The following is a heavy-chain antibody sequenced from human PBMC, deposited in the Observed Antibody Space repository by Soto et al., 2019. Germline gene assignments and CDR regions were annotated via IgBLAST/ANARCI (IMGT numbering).Heavy chain of an antibody. CDR1: GYSISSGYY. D-gene: IGHD6-19*01. CDR3: ARGRAGLDDAFDI. V-gene: IGHV4-38-2*01. J-gene: IGHJ3*02. Sequence: SEPLSLTCGVSGYSISSGYYWGWILQPPGRGLEWIGSLYHSGSTYYNPSLKSRVSLSVDTSKNQISLRLSSVTAADTAVYYCARGRAGLDDAFDIWGRGTMVTVSS. CDR2: LYHSGST.